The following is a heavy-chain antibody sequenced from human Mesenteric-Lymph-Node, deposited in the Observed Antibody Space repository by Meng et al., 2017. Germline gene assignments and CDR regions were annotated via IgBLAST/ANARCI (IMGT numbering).Heavy chain of an antibody. CDR3: AKSIACSWGGWCSPFDF. Sequence: GESLKISCATSGFMFSSHWMYWVRQAPGKGLEWVASISQDGSGKHYVDSVKGRFTISRDNAKNSPSLQMNTLRAEDTAVYYCAKSIACSWGGWCSPFDFWNQGTLVTV. CDR1: GFMFSSHW. V-gene: IGHV3-7*03. D-gene: IGHD6-19*01. CDR2: ISQDGSGK. J-gene: IGHJ4*02.